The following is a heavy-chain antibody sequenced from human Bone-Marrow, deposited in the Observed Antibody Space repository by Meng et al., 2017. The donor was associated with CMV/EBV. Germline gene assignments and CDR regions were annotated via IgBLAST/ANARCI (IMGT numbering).Heavy chain of an antibody. D-gene: IGHD2-15*01. CDR3: AKDRRRLPAPRHNDYGMDV. Sequence: GESLKISCAASGFTVSSNYMSWVRQAPGKGLEWVSVIYSGGSTYYADSVKGRFTISRDNSKNTLYLQMNSLRAEDTAVYYCAKDRRRLPAPRHNDYGMDVWGQGTTVTVSS. J-gene: IGHJ6*02. CDR1: GFTVSSNY. CDR2: IYSGGST. V-gene: IGHV3-66*02.